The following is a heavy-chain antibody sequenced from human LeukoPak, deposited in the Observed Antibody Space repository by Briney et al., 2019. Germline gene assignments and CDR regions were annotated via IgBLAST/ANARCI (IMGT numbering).Heavy chain of an antibody. V-gene: IGHV1-2*02. CDR3: ARGCSGGSCCWFDP. D-gene: IGHD2-15*01. Sequence: ASVKVSCKASGYTFTGYYMHWVRQAPGQGLEWMGWINPNSGGTNYAQKFQGRVTMTRDTSISTAYMELSRLRSEDTAVYYCARGCSGGSCCWFDPWGQGTLVTVSS. J-gene: IGHJ5*02. CDR2: INPNSGGT. CDR1: GYTFTGYY.